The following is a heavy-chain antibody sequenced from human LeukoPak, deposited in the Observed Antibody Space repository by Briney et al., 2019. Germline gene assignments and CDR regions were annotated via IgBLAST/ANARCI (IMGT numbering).Heavy chain of an antibody. D-gene: IGHD6-19*01. CDR1: GFTFDDYA. CDR3: ARGIAVAGFFDY. V-gene: IGHV3-9*01. CDR2: ISWNSGSI. Sequence: SLRLSCAASGFTFDDYAMHWVRQAPGKGLEWVSGISWNSGSIGYADSVKGRFTISRDNAKNSLYLQMNSLRAEDTAVYYCARGIAVAGFFDYWGQGTLVTVSS. J-gene: IGHJ4*02.